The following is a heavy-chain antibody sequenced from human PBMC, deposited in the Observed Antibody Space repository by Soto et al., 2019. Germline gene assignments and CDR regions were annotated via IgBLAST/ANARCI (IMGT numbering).Heavy chain of an antibody. D-gene: IGHD6-13*01. CDR2: IWYDGSDK. V-gene: IGHV3-33*01. CDR1: RFTFSSYG. Sequence: QVQLVESGGCVVQPGRSLRLSCAASRFTFSSYGMHWVRQAPGKGLEWVALIWYDGSDKFYADSVKGRFTISRDNSKNTLYLQMNSLRAEDTAVYYCARGSSYSSSWGHAFDIWGQGTMVTVSS. CDR3: ARGSSYSSSWGHAFDI. J-gene: IGHJ3*02.